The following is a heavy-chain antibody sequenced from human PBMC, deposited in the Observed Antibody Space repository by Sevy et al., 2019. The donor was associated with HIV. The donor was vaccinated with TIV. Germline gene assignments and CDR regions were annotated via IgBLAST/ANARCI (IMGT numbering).Heavy chain of an antibody. CDR2: IKQDGTET. Sequence: GGSLRLSCEVSGFIFSTYWMTWVRQAPGKGLEWVANIKQDGTETYYADSVRGRFTISRDNAKKSLYLQLDNLRVEDTAVYYCARALADWGSFHYSLWGQGTLVTVSS. V-gene: IGHV3-7*01. D-gene: IGHD3-16*02. J-gene: IGHJ4*02. CDR1: GFIFSTYW. CDR3: ARALADWGSFHYSL.